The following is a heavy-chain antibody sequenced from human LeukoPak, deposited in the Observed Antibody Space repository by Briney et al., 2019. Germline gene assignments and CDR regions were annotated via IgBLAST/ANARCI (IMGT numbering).Heavy chain of an antibody. D-gene: IGHD3-3*01. CDR2: ISSSSSYI. Sequence: GGSLRLSCEASGLTFSSYAMSWVRQAPGKGLEWVSSISSSSSYIYYADLVKGRFTISRDNAKNSLYLQMNSLRAEDTAVYYCARGDDDVWSGYYLYYYYYGMDVWGQGTTVTVSS. CDR3: ARGDDDVWSGYYLYYYYYGMDV. CDR1: GLTFSSYA. V-gene: IGHV3-21*01. J-gene: IGHJ6*02.